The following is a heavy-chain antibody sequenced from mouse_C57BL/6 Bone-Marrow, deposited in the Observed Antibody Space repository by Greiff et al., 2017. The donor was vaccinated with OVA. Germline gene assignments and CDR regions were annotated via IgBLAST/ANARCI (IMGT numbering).Heavy chain of an antibody. CDR3: TPFGDFDV. CDR1: GFNIKDDY. V-gene: IGHV14-4*01. Sequence: EVQLQQSGAELVRPGASVKLSCTASGFNIKDDYMPWVKQRPEQGLEWIGWIDPENGDTEYASKFQGKATITADTSSNTAYLQLSSLTSEDTAVYYCTPFGDFDVWGTGTTVTVSS. J-gene: IGHJ1*03. CDR2: IDPENGDT.